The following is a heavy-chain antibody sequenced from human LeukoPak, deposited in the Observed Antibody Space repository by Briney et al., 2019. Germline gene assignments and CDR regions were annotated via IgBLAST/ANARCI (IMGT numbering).Heavy chain of an antibody. D-gene: IGHD6-19*01. CDR3: TTLTVAPNFDY. Sequence: GGSLRLSCAASGFSFSVYEMHWVRQAPGKGLEWISDISSSGTTTYYADSVKGRFTISRDNAKNSLYLQMNSLRAEDTAVYYCTTLTVAPNFDYWGQGTLVTVSS. V-gene: IGHV3-48*03. CDR2: ISSSGTTT. J-gene: IGHJ4*02. CDR1: GFSFSVYE.